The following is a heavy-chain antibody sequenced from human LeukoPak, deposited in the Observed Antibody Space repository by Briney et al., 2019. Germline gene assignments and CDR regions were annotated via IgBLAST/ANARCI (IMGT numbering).Heavy chain of an antibody. D-gene: IGHD1-1*01. V-gene: IGHV3-9*01. Sequence: PGRSLRVSCVASGFKFDDYVMYWVRQPPGKGLEWVSAITWNSAFIAYADSVKGRFTVSRDNANNSLYLHVNSLRPEDTASYYCATGGAPTYWGQGTPVTVSS. CDR2: ITWNSAFI. CDR1: GFKFDDYV. J-gene: IGHJ4*02. CDR3: ATGGAPTY.